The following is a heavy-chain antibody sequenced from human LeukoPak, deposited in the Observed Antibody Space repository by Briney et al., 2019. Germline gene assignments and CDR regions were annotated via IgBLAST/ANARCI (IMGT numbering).Heavy chain of an antibody. Sequence: GGSLRLSCAASGFTFSSYAMSWVRQAPGKGLEWVSAISGSGGSTYYADSVKGRFTISRDNSKNTLYLQMNSLRAEDTAVYYCAKDDYYDSSGYYPERAFDIWGQGTMVTVSS. J-gene: IGHJ3*02. CDR3: AKDDYYDSSGYYPERAFDI. CDR1: GFTFSSYA. D-gene: IGHD3-22*01. CDR2: ISGSGGST. V-gene: IGHV3-23*01.